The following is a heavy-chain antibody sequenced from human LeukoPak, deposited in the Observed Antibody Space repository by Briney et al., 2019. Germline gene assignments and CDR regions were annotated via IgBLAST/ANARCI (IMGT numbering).Heavy chain of an antibody. D-gene: IGHD2-2*01. CDR2: IYYSGST. V-gene: IGHV4-30-4*08. Sequence: SETLSLTCTVSGGSISSGDHYWSWIRQPPGRGLEWIGHIYYSGSTYYNPSLKSRATISIDTPKSQFSLKLNSVTAADTAVYFCASTDCSNTNCFGANWFDPWGQGTLVTVS. CDR1: GGSISSGDHY. CDR3: ASTDCSNTNCFGANWFDP. J-gene: IGHJ5*02.